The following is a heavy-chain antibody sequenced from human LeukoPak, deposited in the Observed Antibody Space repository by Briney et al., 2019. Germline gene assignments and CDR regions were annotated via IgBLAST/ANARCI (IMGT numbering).Heavy chain of an antibody. CDR2: IQYDGTNK. V-gene: IGHV3-30*02. CDR1: GFTFSSYA. Sequence: PGGSLRLSCAASGFTFSSYAMHWVRQAPGKGLEWVAFIQYDGTNKYYADSVKGRFTISRDTSKNTLYLQMNSLRAEDTAVYYCAKSDYWGQGTLVTVSS. J-gene: IGHJ4*02. CDR3: AKSDY.